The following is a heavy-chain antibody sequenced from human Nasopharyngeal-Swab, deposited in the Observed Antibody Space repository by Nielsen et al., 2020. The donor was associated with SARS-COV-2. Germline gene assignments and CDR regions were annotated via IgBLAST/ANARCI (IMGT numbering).Heavy chain of an antibody. CDR2: IYSSGSI. D-gene: IGHD3-3*01. Sequence: SETLSLTCTVSGGSISSYYWSWIRQPPGKGLEWIGYIYSSGSINYNPSLKSRVTISVDTSKNQFSLKLSSVTAADTAVYYCARILTIFGVVASYYFDYWGQGTLVTVSS. V-gene: IGHV4-59*01. CDR1: GGSISSYY. J-gene: IGHJ4*02. CDR3: ARILTIFGVVASYYFDY.